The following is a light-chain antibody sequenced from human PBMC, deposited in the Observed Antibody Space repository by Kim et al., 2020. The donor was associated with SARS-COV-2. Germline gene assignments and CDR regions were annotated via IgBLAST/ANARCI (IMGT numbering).Light chain of an antibody. CDR3: SSYAGSNWV. CDR2: EVT. V-gene: IGLV2-8*01. J-gene: IGLJ3*02. Sequence: QSALTQPPSASGSPGQSVTISCTGTSSDVGGYNYVSWYQQHPDKAPKLMIYEVTKRPSGVPDRFSGSKSGNTASLTVSGLQAEDEADYYCSSYAGSNWVCGGGTKLTVL. CDR1: SSDVGGYNY.